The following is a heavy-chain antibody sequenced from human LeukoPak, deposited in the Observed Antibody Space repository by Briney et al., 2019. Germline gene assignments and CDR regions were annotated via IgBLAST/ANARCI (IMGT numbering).Heavy chain of an antibody. Sequence: PGTSLRLSCAASGFTFSSSAMSWVRQAPGKGLEWVSSIGGSDGSTYYADSVRGRFTISRDNSKFTLHLQMNSLRAEDAAVYYCAKGGLVCSTTTCFDYWGQGTLVTVSS. D-gene: IGHD2-2*01. CDR3: AKGGLVCSTTTCFDY. V-gene: IGHV3-23*01. CDR2: IGGSDGST. J-gene: IGHJ4*02. CDR1: GFTFSSSA.